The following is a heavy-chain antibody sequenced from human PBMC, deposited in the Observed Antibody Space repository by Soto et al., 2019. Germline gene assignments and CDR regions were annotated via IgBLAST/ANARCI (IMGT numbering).Heavy chain of an antibody. V-gene: IGHV3-53*02. CDR1: GFTVSSNY. Sequence: EVQLVETGGGLIQPGGSLRLSCAASGFTVSSNYMSWVRQAPGKGLEWVSVIYSGGSTYYADSVRGRFTISRDNSKNTLYLQMNSLRAEDTAVYYCARDKDGYNSAFDYWGQGTLVTVSS. D-gene: IGHD5-12*01. J-gene: IGHJ4*02. CDR2: IYSGGST. CDR3: ARDKDGYNSAFDY.